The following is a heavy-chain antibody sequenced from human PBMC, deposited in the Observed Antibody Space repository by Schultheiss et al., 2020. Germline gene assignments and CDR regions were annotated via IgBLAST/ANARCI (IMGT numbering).Heavy chain of an antibody. D-gene: IGHD1-26*01. Sequence: GGSLRLSCAASGFTFSSYGMHWVRQAPGKGLEWVSRINSDGTYTTYADSVKGRFTISRDNARNTLYLQMSSLRAEDTAVYYCARMDGATIDYWGQGTLVTVSS. CDR1: GFTFSSYG. V-gene: IGHV3-74*03. J-gene: IGHJ4*02. CDR3: ARMDGATIDY. CDR2: INSDGTYT.